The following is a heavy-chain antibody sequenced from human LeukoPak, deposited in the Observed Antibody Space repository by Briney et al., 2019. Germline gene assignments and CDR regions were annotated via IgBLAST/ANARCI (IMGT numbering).Heavy chain of an antibody. CDR2: ISAYNGDT. CDR1: GFTFTNYG. V-gene: IGHV1-18*04. CDR3: ARVGEQHLDYYFDY. J-gene: IGHJ4*02. D-gene: IGHD6-13*01. Sequence: GASVKVSCKASGFTFTNYGITGVRQAPGQGLEWMGWISAYNGDTNYAQKLRYRVTMTTDTSTSTAYMELRSLRSDDTAVYYCARVGEQHLDYYFDYWGQGTLVTVSS.